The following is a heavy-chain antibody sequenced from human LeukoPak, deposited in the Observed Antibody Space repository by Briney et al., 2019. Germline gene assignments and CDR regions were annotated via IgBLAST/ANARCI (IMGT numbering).Heavy chain of an antibody. Sequence: SETLSLTCTVSGGSISNYYWSWIRQPPGKGLEWIGYIYYSGSTNYNPSLKSRVTISIDTSKNQFSLKLSSVTAADTAMYYCARGPTRWGQGTLVTVSS. V-gene: IGHV4-59*01. J-gene: IGHJ4*02. CDR3: ARGPTR. CDR1: GGSISNYY. CDR2: IYYSGST.